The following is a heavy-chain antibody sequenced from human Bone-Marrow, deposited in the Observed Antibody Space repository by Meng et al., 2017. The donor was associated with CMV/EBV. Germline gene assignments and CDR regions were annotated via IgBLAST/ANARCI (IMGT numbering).Heavy chain of an antibody. V-gene: IGHV4-59*11. J-gene: IGHJ4*02. D-gene: IGHD1-1*01. CDR1: CSIRSSF. Sequence: GPVTAAGPGMGEPSRAPVPHLQGLWCSIRSSFLGLIRAAPREGAGVDASIHYTGRADYSPSLKSRVTVSVDTSDSQLSLKLSSVTTADTAMYYCAERGGGYWGQGILVTVSS. CDR2: IHYTGRA. CDR3: AERGGGY.